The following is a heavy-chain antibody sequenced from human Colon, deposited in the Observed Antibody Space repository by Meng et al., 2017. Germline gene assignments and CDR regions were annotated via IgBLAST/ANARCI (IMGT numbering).Heavy chain of an antibody. V-gene: IGHV4-4*02. J-gene: IGHJ4*02. CDR3: ASFDHIPRRNYFDY. CDR1: GCSISSNNW. Sequence: QVQLQESGPGLVKPSGPLSLTCAVAGCSISSNNWWSWVRQPPGKGLEWSGEIFHSGSNNYNPSLKSRVSISVDTSKNQFSLNLNSMTAADTAVYYCASFDHIPRRNYFDYWGPGTLVTVSS. D-gene: IGHD2-21*01. CDR2: IFHSGSN.